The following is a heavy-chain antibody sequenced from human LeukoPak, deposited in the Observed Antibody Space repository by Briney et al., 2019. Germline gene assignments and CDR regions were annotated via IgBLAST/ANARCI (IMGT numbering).Heavy chain of an antibody. CDR1: GGSISSYY. D-gene: IGHD4-17*01. J-gene: IGHJ4*02. CDR3: ARHARYGDYKVDY. Sequence: SETLSLTCTVSGGSISSYYWSLIRQPPGKGLEWIGYIYYSGSTNYNPSLKSRVTISVDTSKNQFSLKLSSVTAADTAVYYCARHARYGDYKVDYWGQGTLVTVSS. CDR2: IYYSGST. V-gene: IGHV4-59*08.